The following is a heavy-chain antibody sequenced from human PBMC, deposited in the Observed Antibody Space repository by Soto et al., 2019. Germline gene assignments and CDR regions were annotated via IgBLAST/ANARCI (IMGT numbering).Heavy chain of an antibody. D-gene: IGHD3-10*01. J-gene: IGHJ4*02. CDR3: ARHATDTEGSQPSGPAGSYSFDY. Sequence: SETLSLTCTVSVCSISSYYWSWIRQPPGKGLEWIGYIYYSGSTNYNPSLKSRVTIAVDTSKNHFSLKRSSVTAADPAVYYFARHATDTEGSQPSGPAGSYSFDYWGQGTLVTVSS. CDR2: IYYSGST. CDR1: VCSISSYY. V-gene: IGHV4-59*01.